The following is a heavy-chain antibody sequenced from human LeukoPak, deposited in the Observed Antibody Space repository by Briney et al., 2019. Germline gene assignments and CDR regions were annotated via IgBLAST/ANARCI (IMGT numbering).Heavy chain of an antibody. CDR3: ARESGVGKSFDY. D-gene: IGHD3-10*01. V-gene: IGHV1-3*01. Sequence: ASVKVSCKASGYTFTSYAMHWVRQAPGQRLEWMGWINAGNGNTKYSQKFQGRVTITRDTSASTAYMELSSLRSEDTAVYYCARESGVGKSFDYWGQGTLVTVSS. J-gene: IGHJ4*02. CDR2: INAGNGNT. CDR1: GYTFTSYA.